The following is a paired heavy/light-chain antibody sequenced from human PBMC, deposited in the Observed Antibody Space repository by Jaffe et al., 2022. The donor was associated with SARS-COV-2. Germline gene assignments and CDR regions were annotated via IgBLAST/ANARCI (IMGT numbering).Light chain of an antibody. V-gene: IGKV3-20*01. Sequence: EIVLTQSPGTLALSPGERATLSCRASQSVSRSYLAWYQQKPGQAPRLLIYGASSRATGIPDRFSGSGSGTDFTLTISRLEPEDFAVYYCQQYGSSQYTFGQGTKLEIK. CDR2: GAS. CDR3: QQYGSSQYT. CDR1: QSVSRSY. J-gene: IGKJ2*01.
Heavy chain of an antibody. CDR2: LYNSGST. CDR3: ARHSRKGVDRPFDP. CDR1: GDSVSTYY. V-gene: IGHV4-59*02. D-gene: IGHD3-22*01. Sequence: QVQLQESGPGLVKPSETLSLTCSVSGDSVSTYYWSWIRQPPGKGLEWIGYLYNSGSTNYNPSFSGRVTISVDTPKNQFSLKLSFVTAADTAVYYCARHSRKGVDRPFDPWGQGTLVTVSS. J-gene: IGHJ5*02.